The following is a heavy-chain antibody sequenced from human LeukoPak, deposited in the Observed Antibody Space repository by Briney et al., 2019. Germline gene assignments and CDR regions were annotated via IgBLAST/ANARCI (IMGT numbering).Heavy chain of an antibody. J-gene: IGHJ6*02. CDR1: GLTFSTYA. CDR2: IGGGGTT. CDR3: AQDRGARYPFGMDV. V-gene: IGHV3-23*01. Sequence: GGSLRLSCAASGLTFSTYAMRWIRQAPGKGLEWVSSIGGGGTTSYADSVKGRFTISRDLSKITVYLQMKSLRAEDTAVYYCAQDRGARYPFGMDVWGQGTTVTVSS. D-gene: IGHD2-2*01.